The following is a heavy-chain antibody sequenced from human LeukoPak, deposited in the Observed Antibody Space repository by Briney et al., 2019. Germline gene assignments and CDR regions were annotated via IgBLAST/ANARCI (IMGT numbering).Heavy chain of an antibody. CDR3: ARQVACSSTSCPIDY. D-gene: IGHD2-2*01. CDR1: GYSFTSYW. CDR2: IYPGDSDT. J-gene: IGHJ4*02. V-gene: IGHV5-51*01. Sequence: GESLKISCKGSGYSFTSYWIGWVRQMPGKGLEWMGIIYPGDSDTRYSPSFQGQVTISADKSISTAYLQWSSLKASDTAMYYCARQVACSSTSCPIDYWGQGTLVTVSS.